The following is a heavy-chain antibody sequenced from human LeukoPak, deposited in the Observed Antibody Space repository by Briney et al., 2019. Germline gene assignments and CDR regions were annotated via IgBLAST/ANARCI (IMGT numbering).Heavy chain of an antibody. CDR2: ISSSSSYI. CDR1: AFTFSSYS. J-gene: IGHJ5*02. D-gene: IGHD3-3*01. CDR3: ASGADFWSGPNWFDP. Sequence: PGGSLRLSCAASAFTFSSYSMNWVRQAPGKGLEWVSPISSSSSYIYYADSVKGRFTISRDNAKNSLYMQMNSLRAEDTAVYCCASGADFWSGPNWFDPWGQGTLVTVSS. V-gene: IGHV3-21*01.